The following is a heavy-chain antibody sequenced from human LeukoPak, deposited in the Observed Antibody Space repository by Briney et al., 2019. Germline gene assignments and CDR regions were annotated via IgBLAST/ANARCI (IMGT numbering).Heavy chain of an antibody. CDR3: ARYGRFGSEVGVFDY. D-gene: IGHD3-10*01. J-gene: IGHJ4*02. CDR2: INHSGST. CDR1: GGSFSGYY. V-gene: IGHV4-34*01. Sequence: SETLFLTCAVYGGSFSGYYWSWIRQPPGKGLEWIGEINHSGSTNYNPSLKSRVTISVDTSKNQFSLKLSSVTAADTAVYYCARYGRFGSEVGVFDYWGQGTLVTVSS.